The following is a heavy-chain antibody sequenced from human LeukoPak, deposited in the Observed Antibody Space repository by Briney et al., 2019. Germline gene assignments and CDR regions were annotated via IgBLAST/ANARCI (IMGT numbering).Heavy chain of an antibody. CDR1: GESFSAYY. V-gene: IGHV4-34*01. CDR3: ARGPTISETGYFDY. Sequence: SETLSLTSAVYGESFSAYYWRWIPQSPGKGLQWIAEDNHRGDTNYNPSVKGRVTISLDTSKNQFSLKVTSLTAAETAVYYCARGPTISETGYFDYWGQGTLVTVSS. CDR2: DNHRGDT. D-gene: IGHD1-1*01. J-gene: IGHJ4*03.